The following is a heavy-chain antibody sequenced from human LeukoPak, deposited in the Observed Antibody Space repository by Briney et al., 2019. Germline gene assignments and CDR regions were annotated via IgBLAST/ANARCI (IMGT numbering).Heavy chain of an antibody. Sequence: GGSLRLSCAASEFTFSSHSMKWVRQAPGKGLEWVSSISRSGGSIYYADSLKGRFTISRDNAKNSLYLQMNSLRAEDTAVYFCARSLKVSAALDVFDIWGQGTMVTVSS. V-gene: IGHV3-21*01. CDR2: ISRSGGSI. J-gene: IGHJ3*02. CDR3: ARSLKVSAALDVFDI. CDR1: EFTFSSHS. D-gene: IGHD2-2*01.